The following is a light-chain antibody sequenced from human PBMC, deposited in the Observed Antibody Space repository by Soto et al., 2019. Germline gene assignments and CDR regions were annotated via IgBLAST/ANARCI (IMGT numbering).Light chain of an antibody. CDR2: GAS. CDR1: HSVSSNY. CDR3: QQYGRSPMFT. Sequence: EIVLTQSLGTLSLSPGERAPLSCRASHSVSSNYLAWYQQKPGQAPRLLIYGASRGAAGIPDRFSGSGSVTDFTLTISRLEPEDCAVYFCQQYGRSPMFTFGQGTKLEIK. V-gene: IGKV3-20*01. J-gene: IGKJ2*01.